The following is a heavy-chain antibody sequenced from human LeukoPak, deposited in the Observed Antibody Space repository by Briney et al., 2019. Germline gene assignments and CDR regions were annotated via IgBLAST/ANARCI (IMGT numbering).Heavy chain of an antibody. CDR3: ARPRYDYVWGSYRYTGFDY. CDR1: GYTFTSYD. D-gene: IGHD3-16*02. CDR2: MNPNSGNT. V-gene: IGHV1-8*01. Sequence: GASVKVSCKASGYTFTSYDINWVRQATGQGLEWMGWMNPNSGNTGYAQKFQGRVTMTRNTSISTAYMELSSLRSEDTAVYYCARPRYDYVWGSYRYTGFDYWGQGPLVTVSS. J-gene: IGHJ4*02.